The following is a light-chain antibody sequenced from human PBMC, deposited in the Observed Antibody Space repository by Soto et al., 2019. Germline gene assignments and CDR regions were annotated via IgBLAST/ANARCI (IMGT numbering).Light chain of an antibody. V-gene: IGLV2-14*01. CDR3: SSYTSDSTYV. CDR1: SSDVGGYNY. J-gene: IGLJ1*01. Sequence: QSALTQPASVSGSPGQSITISCTGTSSDVGGYNYVSWYQEHPGKAPKLMIYDVSNRPSGVSNRFSGSKSGNTASLTISGLQAEDEAHYYCSSYTSDSTYVFGTGTKLTVL. CDR2: DVS.